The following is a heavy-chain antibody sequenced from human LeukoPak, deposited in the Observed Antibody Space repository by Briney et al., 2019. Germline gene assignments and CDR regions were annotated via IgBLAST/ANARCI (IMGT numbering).Heavy chain of an antibody. D-gene: IGHD4-17*01. CDR1: GFTFSSYG. J-gene: IGHJ4*02. CDR2: ISGSGGST. CDR3: ARPNYGEDYFDY. V-gene: IGHV3-23*01. Sequence: PGGSLRLSCAASGFTFSSYGMSWVRQAPGKGLEWVSAISGSGGSTYYADSVRGRFSISRDNSRNTLYLQMDSLRAEDTAVYYCARPNYGEDYFDYWGQGTLVTVSS.